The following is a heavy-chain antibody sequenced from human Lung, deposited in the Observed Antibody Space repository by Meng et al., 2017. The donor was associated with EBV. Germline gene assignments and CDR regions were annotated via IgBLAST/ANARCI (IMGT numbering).Heavy chain of an antibody. CDR2: VYHRGDT. CDR1: GDSISSDIW. D-gene: IGHD1-7*01. Sequence: QAQLAESGPGLGKPSGTLSLTCTVSGDSISSDIWWSWVRQPPGKGLEWIGEVYHRGDTNYNPSLKSRVDISVDKSKNQFYLSLFSVTAADTAVYYCGRDQGRELINHWGQGTLVTVSS. CDR3: GRDQGRELINH. V-gene: IGHV4-4*02. J-gene: IGHJ4*02.